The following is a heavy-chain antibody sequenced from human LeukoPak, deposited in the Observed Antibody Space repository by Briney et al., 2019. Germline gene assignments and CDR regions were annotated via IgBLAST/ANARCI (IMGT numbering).Heavy chain of an antibody. V-gene: IGHV1-18*01. CDR2: ISAYNGNT. CDR3: ARALDCSSTSCYLRYFDWLSPRGAFDI. J-gene: IGHJ3*02. Sequence: ASVKVSCKASGYTFTSYGISWVRQAPGQGLEWMGWISAYNGNTNYAQKLQGRVTMTTDTSTSTAYMELRSLRSDDTAVYYCARALDCSSTSCYLRYFDWLSPRGAFDIWGQETMVTVSS. D-gene: IGHD2-2*01. CDR1: GYTFTSYG.